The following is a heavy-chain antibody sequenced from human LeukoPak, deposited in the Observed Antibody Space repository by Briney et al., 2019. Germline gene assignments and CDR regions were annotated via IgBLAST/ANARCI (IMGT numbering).Heavy chain of an antibody. CDR2: IYHSGST. CDR3: ATQQENYSSGWYNWFDP. J-gene: IGHJ5*02. V-gene: IGHV4-38-2*02. Sequence: PSETLSLTCTVSGYSISSGYYWGWIRQPPGKGLEWIGSIYHSGSTYYNPSLKSRVTISVDTSKNQFSLKLSSVTAADTAVYYCATQQENYSSGWYNWFDPWGQGTLVTVSS. D-gene: IGHD6-19*01. CDR1: GYSISSGYY.